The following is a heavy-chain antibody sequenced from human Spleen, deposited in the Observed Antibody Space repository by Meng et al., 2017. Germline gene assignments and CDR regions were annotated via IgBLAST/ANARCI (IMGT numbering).Heavy chain of an antibody. J-gene: IGHJ5*02. CDR3: AKASGWYKDLPWFDP. D-gene: IGHD6-19*01. CDR1: GLTFSNYA. CDR2: ISANGDTT. Sequence: GESLKISCAASGLTFSNYAMNWVRQAPGKGLEWVSGISANGDTTYYADSVKGRFSISRDNSKNTLYLQMNSPRADDTAVYYCAKASGWYKDLPWFDPWGQGTLVTVSS. V-gene: IGHV3-23*01.